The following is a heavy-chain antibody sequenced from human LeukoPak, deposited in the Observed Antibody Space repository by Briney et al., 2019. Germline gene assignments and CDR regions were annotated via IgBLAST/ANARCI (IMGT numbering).Heavy chain of an antibody. CDR2: IDPIDFST. V-gene: IGHV5-10-1*01. CDR1: GYSFNAFW. Sequence: GESLKISCEVFGYSFNAFWITWMRQMPGKGLEWMGKIDPIDFSTEYSPSSQGHVTMSVDESVSTAYLQWSSLKASDTAMYYCARVRGAGTYQADYWGQGTQVIVSS. J-gene: IGHJ4*02. D-gene: IGHD3-10*01. CDR3: ARVRGAGTYQADY.